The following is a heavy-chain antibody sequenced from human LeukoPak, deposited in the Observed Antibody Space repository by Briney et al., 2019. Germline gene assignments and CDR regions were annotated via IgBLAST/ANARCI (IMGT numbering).Heavy chain of an antibody. CDR1: GFTFSSYW. J-gene: IGHJ5*02. D-gene: IGHD6-13*01. CDR3: AKDHSYSSSWYLWFDP. Sequence: PGGSLRLSCAASGFTFSSYWMSWVRQAPGKGLEWVANIKQDGSEKYYVDSVKGRFTISRDNAKNSLYLQMNSLRAEDTAVYYCAKDHSYSSSWYLWFDPWGQGTLVTVSS. V-gene: IGHV3-7*01. CDR2: IKQDGSEK.